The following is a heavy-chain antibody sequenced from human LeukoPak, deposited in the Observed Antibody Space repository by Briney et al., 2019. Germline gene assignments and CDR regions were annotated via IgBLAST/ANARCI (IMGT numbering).Heavy chain of an antibody. J-gene: IGHJ4*02. CDR3: AREVSRWPYYFDY. Sequence: PSQTLSLTCTVSGGTISSGDYYWSWIRQPPGKGLEWIGYIYYSGSTYYNPSLKSRVTISVDTSKNQFSLKLSSVTAADTAVYYCAREVSRWPYYFDYWGQGTLVTVSS. D-gene: IGHD4-23*01. CDR1: GGTISSGDYY. V-gene: IGHV4-30-4*01. CDR2: IYYSGST.